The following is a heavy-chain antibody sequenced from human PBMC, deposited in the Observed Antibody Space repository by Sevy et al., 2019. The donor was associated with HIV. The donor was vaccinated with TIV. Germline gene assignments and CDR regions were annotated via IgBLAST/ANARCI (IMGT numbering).Heavy chain of an antibody. CDR2: IRSKAYGGTT. CDR1: GFTFGDYA. D-gene: IGHD6-19*01. J-gene: IGHJ4*02. V-gene: IGHV3-49*04. Sequence: GGSLRLSCTASGFTFGDYAMSWVRQAPGKGLEWVGFIRSKAYGGTTEYAASGKGRFTISRDDSKSMAYLQMNSLKTEDTAVYYCTSTVVGIAVAGAGLLDYWGQGTLVTVSS. CDR3: TSTVVGIAVAGAGLLDY.